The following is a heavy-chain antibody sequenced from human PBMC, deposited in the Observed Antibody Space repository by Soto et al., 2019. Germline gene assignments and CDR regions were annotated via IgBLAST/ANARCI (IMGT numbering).Heavy chain of an antibody. D-gene: IGHD2-15*01. J-gene: IGHJ4*02. V-gene: IGHV4-34*01. CDR3: ARGGVVVAATPTPHLDY. CDR1: GGSFSGYY. CDR2: INHSGST. Sequence: QVQLQQWGAGLLKPSETLSLTCAVYGGSFSGYYWSWIRQPPGKGLEWIGEINHSGSTNYNPSLKSRVTRSVDPSKNQFSLKLSSVTAADTAVYYCARGGVVVAATPTPHLDYWGQGTLVTVSS.